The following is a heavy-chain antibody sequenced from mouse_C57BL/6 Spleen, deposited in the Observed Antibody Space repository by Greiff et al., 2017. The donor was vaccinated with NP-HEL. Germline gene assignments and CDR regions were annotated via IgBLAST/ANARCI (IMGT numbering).Heavy chain of an antibody. J-gene: IGHJ1*03. V-gene: IGHV1-5*01. CDR2: IYPGNSDT. CDR3: TRYYGSSGYFDV. Sequence: VQLQQSGTVLARPGASVKMSCKTSGYTFTSYWMHWVKQRPGQGLEWIGAIYPGNSDTSYNQKFKGKAKLTAVTSASTAYMELSSLTNEDSAVYYCTRYYGSSGYFDVWGTGTTVTVSS. D-gene: IGHD1-1*01. CDR1: GYTFTSYW.